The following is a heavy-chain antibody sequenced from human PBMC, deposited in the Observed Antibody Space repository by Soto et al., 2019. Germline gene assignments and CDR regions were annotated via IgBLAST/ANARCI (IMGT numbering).Heavy chain of an antibody. CDR2: ISYDGSNK. V-gene: IGHV3-30*18. CDR1: GFTFSSYG. J-gene: IGHJ4*02. D-gene: IGHD3-10*01. CDR3: AKESIRGVTMVRGVIDFDY. Sequence: ESGGGVVQPGRSLRLSCAASGFTFSSYGMHWVRQAPGKGLEWVAVISYDGSNKYYADSVKGRFTISRDNSKNTLYLQMNSLRAEDTAVYYCAKESIRGVTMVRGVIDFDYWGQGTLVTVSS.